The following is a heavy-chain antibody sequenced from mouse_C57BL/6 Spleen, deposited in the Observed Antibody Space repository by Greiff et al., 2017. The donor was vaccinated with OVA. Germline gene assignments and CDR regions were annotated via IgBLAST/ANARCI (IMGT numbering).Heavy chain of an antibody. CDR1: GYTFTSYW. D-gene: IGHD2-4*01. J-gene: IGHJ3*01. CDR2: IYPSDSET. CDR3: ARHYDYDQAWFAY. Sequence: QVQLQQPGAELVRPGSSVKLSCKASGYTFTSYWMDWVKQRPGQGLEWIGNIYPSDSETHYNQKFKDKATLTVDKSSSTAYMQLSSLTSEDSAVYYCARHYDYDQAWFAYWGQGTRVTVSA. V-gene: IGHV1-61*01.